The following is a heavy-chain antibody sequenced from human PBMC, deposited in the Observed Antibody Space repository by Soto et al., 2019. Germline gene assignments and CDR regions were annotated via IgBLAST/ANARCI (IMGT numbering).Heavy chain of an antibody. D-gene: IGHD2-15*01. J-gene: IGHJ6*02. Sequence: GGSLRLSCAASGFTFSSYSMSWVRQAPGKGLEWVSAISSSNSCTNYADSVKGRFTISRDNAKSSLYLQMNSLRAEDTAVYYCARDLLYCSGGTCYASTNYYYGMDVWGQRTTVTVSS. CDR1: GFTFSSYS. V-gene: IGHV3-21*01. CDR3: ARDLLYCSGGTCYASTNYYYGMDV. CDR2: ISSSNSCT.